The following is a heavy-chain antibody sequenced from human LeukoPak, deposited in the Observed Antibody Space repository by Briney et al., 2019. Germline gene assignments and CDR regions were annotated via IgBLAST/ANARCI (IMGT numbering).Heavy chain of an antibody. CDR2: IIPIFGTA. D-gene: IGHD3-10*01. Sequence: GASVKVSCKASGGTFSSYAISWVRQAPGQGLEWMGGIIPIFGTANYAQKFQGRVTITTDESTSTAYMELSSLRSEDTAVYYCARHYYGSGSYSPYYFDYWGQGTLVTVSS. V-gene: IGHV1-69*05. CDR3: ARHYYGSGSYSPYYFDY. CDR1: GGTFSSYA. J-gene: IGHJ4*02.